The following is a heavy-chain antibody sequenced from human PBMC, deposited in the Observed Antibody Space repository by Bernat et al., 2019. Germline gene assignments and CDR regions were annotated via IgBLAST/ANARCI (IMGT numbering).Heavy chain of an antibody. CDR2: ISYDESNK. CDR3: ARASKRINHHPFDY. D-gene: IGHD1-14*01. J-gene: IGHJ4*02. Sequence: QVQLVESGGGVVQPGRSLRLSCAASGFTFSSYGMHWVRQAPGKGLEWVAVISYDESNKYYADSVKGRFTRARDNAKNSLYLQMNSLRAEDTAVYYCARASKRINHHPFDYWGQGTLVTVSS. CDR1: GFTFSSYG. V-gene: IGHV3-30*03.